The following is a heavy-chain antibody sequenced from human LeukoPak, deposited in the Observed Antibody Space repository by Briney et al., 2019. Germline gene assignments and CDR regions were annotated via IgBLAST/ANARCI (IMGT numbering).Heavy chain of an antibody. Sequence: PGGSLRLSCAASGFTFSSYAMSWVRQAPGKGLEWVSAISGSGGSTYYADSVKGRLTISRDNSKNTLYLQMNSLRAEDTAVYYCAKDGGKKGYSYGYLDVWGQGTTVTVSS. D-gene: IGHD5-18*01. CDR3: AKDGGKKGYSYGYLDV. CDR1: GFTFSSYA. J-gene: IGHJ6*02. V-gene: IGHV3-23*01. CDR2: ISGSGGST.